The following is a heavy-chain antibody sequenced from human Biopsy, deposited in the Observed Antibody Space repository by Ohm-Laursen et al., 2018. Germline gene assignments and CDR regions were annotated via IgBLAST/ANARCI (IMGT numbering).Heavy chain of an antibody. Sequence: SETLSLTWSVSGGSMSSGAYNWNWVRQHPGKGLEWIGYVFDSGSTYYSPSLEGRLTISIDTPKNQFSLKLTSVTAADTAVYYCARTPLWDGGGYDSPHFDSWGQGTLVTVSS. V-gene: IGHV4-31*02. CDR3: ARTPLWDGGGYDSPHFDS. J-gene: IGHJ5*01. D-gene: IGHD3-22*01. CDR1: GGSMSSGAYN. CDR2: VFDSGST.